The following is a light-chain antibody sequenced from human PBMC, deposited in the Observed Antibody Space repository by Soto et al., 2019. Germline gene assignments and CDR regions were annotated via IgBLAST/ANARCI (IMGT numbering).Light chain of an antibody. CDR3: QQLRMYPST. V-gene: IGKV1-5*03. CDR2: KAS. CDR1: QTISSW. J-gene: IGKJ4*01. Sequence: DIQRTQSPSTLSGSVGDRVTITCRASQTISSWLAWYQQKPGKAPKLLIYKASTLKSGVPSRFSGSGSGTDFALTITSLQAEDFATYYCQQLRMYPSTFGGGTKVDI.